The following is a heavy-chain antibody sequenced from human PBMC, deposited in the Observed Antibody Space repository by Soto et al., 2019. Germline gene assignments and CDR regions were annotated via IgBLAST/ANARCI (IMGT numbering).Heavy chain of an antibody. D-gene: IGHD2-15*01. J-gene: IGHJ4*02. CDR2: ISGSGGST. CDR3: AKVGGVVVAAPTYFDY. Sequence: GGSLRLSCAASGFTFSSYAMSWVRQAPGKGLEWVSAISGSGGSTYYADSVKGRFTISRDNSKNTLYLQMNSLRAEDTAVYYCAKVGGVVVAAPTYFDYWGQGTLVTVSS. CDR1: GFTFSSYA. V-gene: IGHV3-23*01.